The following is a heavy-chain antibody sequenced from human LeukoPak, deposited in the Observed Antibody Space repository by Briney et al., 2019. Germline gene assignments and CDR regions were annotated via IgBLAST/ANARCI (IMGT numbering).Heavy chain of an antibody. D-gene: IGHD3-22*01. V-gene: IGHV4-4*02. J-gene: IGHJ4*02. Sequence: ASETLSLACAVSGGSISSSNWWSWVRQPPGKGLEWIGEIYHSGSTNYNPSLKSRVTISVDKSKNQFSLKLSSVTAADTAVYYCARSGDSSGYPTFDYWGQGTLVTVSS. CDR3: ARSGDSSGYPTFDY. CDR1: GGSISSSNW. CDR2: IYHSGST.